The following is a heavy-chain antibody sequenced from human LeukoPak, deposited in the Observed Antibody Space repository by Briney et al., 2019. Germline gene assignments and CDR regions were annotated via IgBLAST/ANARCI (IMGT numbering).Heavy chain of an antibody. Sequence: ASVKVSCKASGYTFSGYYMHWVRQAPGQGLEWMGWINAHSGDTNYEEKLQGRVTMTRDTSIGTAYMELSRLRSDDTAVYYCARGYYGSAVFDNWGQGTLVTVSS. J-gene: IGHJ4*02. CDR1: GYTFSGYY. CDR3: ARGYYGSAVFDN. V-gene: IGHV1-2*02. D-gene: IGHD3-10*01. CDR2: INAHSGDT.